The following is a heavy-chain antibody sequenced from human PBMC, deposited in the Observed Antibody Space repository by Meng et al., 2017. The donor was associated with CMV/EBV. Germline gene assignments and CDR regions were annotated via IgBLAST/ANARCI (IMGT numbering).Heavy chain of an antibody. V-gene: IGHV1-69*05. D-gene: IGHD3-3*01. CDR2: IIPIFGTA. CDR1: GGTFSSDA. J-gene: IGHJ4*02. CDR3: ARSIFGVVAYFDY. Sequence: KAAGGTFSSDASSWVRQAPGQGLEWMGGIIPIFGTANYAQKFQGRVTITTDESTSTAYMELSSLRSEDTAVYYCARSIFGVVAYFDYWGQGTLVTVSS.